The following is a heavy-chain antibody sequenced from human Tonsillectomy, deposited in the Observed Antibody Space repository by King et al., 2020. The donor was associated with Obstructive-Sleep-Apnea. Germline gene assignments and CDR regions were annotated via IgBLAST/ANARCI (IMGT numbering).Heavy chain of an antibody. CDR1: GFSPTTSGVG. CDR2: IYLDDNK. Sequence: ITLKESGPTLVKPTQTLTLTCSFSGFSPTTSGVGVGWIRQPPGKALEWLALIYLDDNKSYIPSLKSRLTITKDTPKNQGVLTMTNMDPVETATYYCAHTVDTAMGDFDYWGQGTLVTVSS. CDR3: AHTVDTAMGDFDY. V-gene: IGHV2-5*02. J-gene: IGHJ4*02. D-gene: IGHD5-18*01.